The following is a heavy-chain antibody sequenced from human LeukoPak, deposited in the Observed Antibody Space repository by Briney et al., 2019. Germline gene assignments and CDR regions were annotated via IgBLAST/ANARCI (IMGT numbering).Heavy chain of an antibody. J-gene: IGHJ4*02. V-gene: IGHV5-51*01. CDR3: ARHSCSGIGCHYDF. Sequence: GESMKISCKGSGYRFASDWIGWVRQMPGKGLEWMGIIHPGDSRTRYSPSFRGHVTFSVDESTSTAYLQWSSLKASDTAIYFCARHSCSGIGCHYDFWGQGTLVTVSS. CDR2: IHPGDSRT. CDR1: GYRFASDW. D-gene: IGHD2-15*01.